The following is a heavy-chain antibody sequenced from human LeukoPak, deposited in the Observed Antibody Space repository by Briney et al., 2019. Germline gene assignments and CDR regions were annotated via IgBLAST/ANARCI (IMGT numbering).Heavy chain of an antibody. CDR1: GYTFTNYA. Sequence: ASVKVSCKASGYTFTNYAISWVRQAPGQGLEWMGIINPSGGSTSYAQKFKGRVTMTRDTSTSTVYMELSSLRSEDTAVYYCARDLTLRGYFDWLSPYGMDVWGQGTTVTVSS. V-gene: IGHV1-46*01. D-gene: IGHD3-9*01. J-gene: IGHJ6*02. CDR3: ARDLTLRGYFDWLSPYGMDV. CDR2: INPSGGST.